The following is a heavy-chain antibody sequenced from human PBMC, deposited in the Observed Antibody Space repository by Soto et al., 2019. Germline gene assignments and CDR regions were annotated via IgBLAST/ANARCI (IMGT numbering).Heavy chain of an antibody. Sequence: QVQLQESGPGLVKASQTLSLICSVSGESISSGGYYWSWIRHHPGKGLEWIGYIYDSESAYYNPSLKSRVTISMDTSKNHFAMKLSSVTPADTAVYYCARASSSSSAADYWGQGTLITVSS. V-gene: IGHV4-31*03. CDR2: IYDSESA. CDR3: ARASSSSSAADY. CDR1: GESISSGGYY. D-gene: IGHD6-6*01. J-gene: IGHJ4*02.